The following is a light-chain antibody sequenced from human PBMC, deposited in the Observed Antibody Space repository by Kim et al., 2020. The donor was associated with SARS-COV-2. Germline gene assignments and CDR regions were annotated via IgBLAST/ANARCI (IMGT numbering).Light chain of an antibody. J-gene: IGKJ4*01. CDR3: QQSSTTPLN. CDR1: QSISSH. V-gene: IGKV1-39*01. Sequence: ASIGDRVTITCRASQSISSHLNGYQLTPRKAPKLLIYAASNLQSGAPSRFSGSGSGTDFTLTISSLQPEDFATYFCQQSSTTPLNFGGGTKVDIK. CDR2: AAS.